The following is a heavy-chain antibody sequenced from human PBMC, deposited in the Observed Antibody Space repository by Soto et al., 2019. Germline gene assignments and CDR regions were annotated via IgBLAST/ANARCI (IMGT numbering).Heavy chain of an antibody. J-gene: IGHJ6*02. Sequence: ASVKVSCKASGGTFSSYAISWVRQAPGLGLEWMGGIIPIFGTANYAQKFQGRVTITADESTSTAYMELSSLRSEDTAVYYCARVPGIAVAGTPRGYYYYGMDVWGQGTTVTVSS. CDR2: IIPIFGTA. CDR3: ARVPGIAVAGTPRGYYYYGMDV. V-gene: IGHV1-69*13. CDR1: GGTFSSYA. D-gene: IGHD6-19*01.